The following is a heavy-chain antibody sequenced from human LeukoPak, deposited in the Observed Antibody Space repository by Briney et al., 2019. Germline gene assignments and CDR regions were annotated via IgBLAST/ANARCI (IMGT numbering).Heavy chain of an antibody. Sequence: GGSLRPSCAASGFTFTNYAMTWVRQAPGKGLEWVANIKKDGSEKYYVDSVKGRFTISRDNAKTSLYLQMNSLRAEDTAVYYCARHLSGVTGYTYGRGIDYWGQGTLVTVSS. CDR3: ARHLSGVTGYTYGRGIDY. CDR1: GFTFTNYA. V-gene: IGHV3-7*01. J-gene: IGHJ4*02. CDR2: IKKDGSEK. D-gene: IGHD5-18*01.